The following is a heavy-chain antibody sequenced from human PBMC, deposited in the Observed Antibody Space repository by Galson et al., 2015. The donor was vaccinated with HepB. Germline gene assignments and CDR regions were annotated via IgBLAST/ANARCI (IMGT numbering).Heavy chain of an antibody. CDR1: GFTFSSYA. V-gene: IGHV3-30-3*01. J-gene: IGHJ4*02. D-gene: IGHD3-3*01. CDR3: ARGITIFGVVIY. CDR2: ISYDGSNK. Sequence: SLRLSCAASGFTFSSYAMHWVRQAPGKGLEWVAVISYDGSNKYYADSVKGRFTISRDNSKNTLYLQMNSLRAEDTAVYYCARGITIFGVVIYWGQGTLVTVSS.